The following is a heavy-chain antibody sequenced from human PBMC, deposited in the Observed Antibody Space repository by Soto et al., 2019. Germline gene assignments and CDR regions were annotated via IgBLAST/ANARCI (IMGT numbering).Heavy chain of an antibody. V-gene: IGHV1-2*04. Sequence: ASVKVSCKASGYTFTGYYMHWVRQAPGQGLEWMGWINPNSGGTNYAQKFQGWVTMTRDTSISTAYMELSRLRSDDTAVYYCARVPRRYCSSTSCYVNWFDPWGQGTLVTVSS. CDR1: GYTFTGYY. CDR2: INPNSGGT. D-gene: IGHD2-2*01. CDR3: ARVPRRYCSSTSCYVNWFDP. J-gene: IGHJ5*02.